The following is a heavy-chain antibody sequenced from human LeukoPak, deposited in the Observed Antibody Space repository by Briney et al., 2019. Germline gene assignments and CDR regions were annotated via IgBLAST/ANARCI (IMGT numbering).Heavy chain of an antibody. Sequence: ASVKVSCKASGYTFTSYDINWVRQATGQGLEWMGWMNPNSGNTGYAQKFQGRVTMTRNTSISTAYMELSSLRSEDTAVYYCARGALSLFFPDYWGQGTLVTVSS. CDR1: GYTFTSYD. CDR2: MNPNSGNT. J-gene: IGHJ4*02. D-gene: IGHD3-16*02. CDR3: ARGALSLFFPDY. V-gene: IGHV1-8*01.